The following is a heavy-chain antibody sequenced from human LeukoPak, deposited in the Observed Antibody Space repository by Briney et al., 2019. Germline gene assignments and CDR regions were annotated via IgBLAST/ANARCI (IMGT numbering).Heavy chain of an antibody. CDR2: IWYDGSNK. J-gene: IGHJ6*02. Sequence: QTGGSLRLSCAASGFTFSSYGMHWVRQAPGKGLEWVAVIWYDGSNKYYADSVKGRFTISRDNSKNTLYLQMNSLRAEDTAVYYCAREDALNWIQLWFRGTPRGIDVWGQGTTVTVSS. V-gene: IGHV3-33*01. CDR1: GFTFSSYG. CDR3: AREDALNWIQLWFRGTPRGIDV. D-gene: IGHD5-18*01.